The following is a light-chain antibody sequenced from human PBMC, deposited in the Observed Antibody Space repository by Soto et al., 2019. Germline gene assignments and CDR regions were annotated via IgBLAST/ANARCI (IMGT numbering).Light chain of an antibody. V-gene: IGKV3-20*01. CDR2: GSS. J-gene: IGKJ1*01. CDR1: QSVSSNY. Sequence: EIVLTQSPGTLSLSPGERATLSCRASQSVSSNYLAWYQQTPGQAPRLLIYGSSSRATGIPDRFSGSGSGTDFTLTISRLEPEDFAVYYCQQYVSSHKTFGQGTKVEIK. CDR3: QQYVSSHKT.